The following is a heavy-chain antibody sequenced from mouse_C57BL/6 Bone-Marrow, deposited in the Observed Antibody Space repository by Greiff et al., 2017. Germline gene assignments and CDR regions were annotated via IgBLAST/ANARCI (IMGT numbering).Heavy chain of an antibody. V-gene: IGHV1-81*01. CDR2: IYPRSGNT. D-gene: IGHD1-1*01. Sequence: QVQLKQSGAELARPGASVKLSCKASGYTFTSYGISWVKQRTGQGLEWIGEIYPRSGNTYYNEKFKGKATLTADKSSSTAYMELRSLTSEDSAVYFCARYGPFITTVVATGDDCGQGTTLTVSS. CDR1: GYTFTSYG. CDR3: ARYGPFITTVVATGDD. J-gene: IGHJ2*01.